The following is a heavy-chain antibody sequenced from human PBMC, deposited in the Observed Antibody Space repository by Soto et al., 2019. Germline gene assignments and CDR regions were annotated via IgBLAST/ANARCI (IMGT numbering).Heavy chain of an antibody. D-gene: IGHD6-13*01. J-gene: IGHJ4*02. CDR1: GFSLNTRRMS. Sequence: QITLKESGPPLVKPTQTLTLTCTFSGFSLNTRRMSVGWIRQPPGKALEWLALIYCDDDKRYSPSLKSRLTLTNDTSKVHMVLILPNIAPMDPATSYCAHERDSGYRSSCFDYWGQGTLVTVSS. CDR2: IYCDDDK. V-gene: IGHV2-5*02. CDR3: AHERDSGYRSSCFDY.